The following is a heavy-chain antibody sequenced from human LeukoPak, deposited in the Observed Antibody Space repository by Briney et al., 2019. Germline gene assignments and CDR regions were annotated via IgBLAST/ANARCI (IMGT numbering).Heavy chain of an antibody. D-gene: IGHD1-26*01. V-gene: IGHV4-59*01. Sequence: SETLSLTCTVSGGSISSYYWSWIRQPPGKGLEWIGYMYFSGSTNYNPSTNYNPSLKSRVTISVDTSKNQFSLKLSSVTAADTAVYYCARDVGATPGYFDYWGQGTLVTVSS. CDR2: MYFSGST. J-gene: IGHJ4*02. CDR1: GGSISSYY. CDR3: ARDVGATPGYFDY.